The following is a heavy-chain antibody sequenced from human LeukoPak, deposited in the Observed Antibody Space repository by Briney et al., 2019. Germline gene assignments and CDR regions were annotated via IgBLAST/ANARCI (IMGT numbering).Heavy chain of an antibody. V-gene: IGHV3-7*01. CDR2: IKQDARDK. CDR3: ARERFGEFAFDI. CDR1: GFTFSNFW. Sequence: PGGSLRLSCAAFGFTFSNFWMTWVRQAPGKGLEWVANIKQDARDKYYADSVKGRFTISRDNAKNSVYLQMNGLRAEDTAVYYCARERFGEFAFDIWGQGTVVTVSS. D-gene: IGHD3-10*01. J-gene: IGHJ3*02.